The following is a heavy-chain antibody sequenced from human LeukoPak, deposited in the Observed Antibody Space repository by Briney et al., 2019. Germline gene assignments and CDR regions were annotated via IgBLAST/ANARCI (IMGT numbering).Heavy chain of an antibody. Sequence: PSETLSLTCTVSGGSISSSSYYWGWIRQPPGKGLEWIGSIYYSGSTYYNPSLKSRVTISVDTSKNQFSLKLSSVTAADTAVYYCARHLITMIVVGPGWFDPWGQGTLVTASS. D-gene: IGHD3-22*01. CDR1: GGSISSSSYY. CDR3: ARHLITMIVVGPGWFDP. CDR2: IYYSGST. J-gene: IGHJ5*02. V-gene: IGHV4-39*01.